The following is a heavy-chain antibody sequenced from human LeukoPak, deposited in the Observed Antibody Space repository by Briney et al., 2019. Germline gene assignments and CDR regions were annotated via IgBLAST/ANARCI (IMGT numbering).Heavy chain of an antibody. CDR2: INHSGST. Sequence: PSETLSLTCAVYGGSFSGYYWSWIRQPPGKGLEWIGEINHSGSTNYNPSLKSRVTVSVDTSKNQFSLKLSSVTAADTAVYYCARFNSGRYDYWGQGTLVTVSS. CDR3: ARFNSGRYDY. J-gene: IGHJ4*02. CDR1: GGSFSGYY. D-gene: IGHD6-25*01. V-gene: IGHV4-34*01.